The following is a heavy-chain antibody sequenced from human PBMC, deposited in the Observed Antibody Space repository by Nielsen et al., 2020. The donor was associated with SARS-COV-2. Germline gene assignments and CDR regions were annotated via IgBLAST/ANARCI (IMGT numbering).Heavy chain of an antibody. CDR3: ARARITGTRQRDWFDP. CDR1: GDSVSSNSAA. Sequence: SETLSLTCAISGDSVSSNSAAWNWIRQSPSRGLEWLGRTYYRSKWYNDYAVSVKSRITINPDTSKNQFSLQLNSVTPEDTAVYYCARARITGTRQRDWFDPWGQGTLVTVSS. CDR2: TYYRSKWYN. D-gene: IGHD1/OR15-1a*01. J-gene: IGHJ5*02. V-gene: IGHV6-1*01.